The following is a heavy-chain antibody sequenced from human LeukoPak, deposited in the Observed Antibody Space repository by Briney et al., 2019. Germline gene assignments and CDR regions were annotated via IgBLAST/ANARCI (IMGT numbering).Heavy chain of an antibody. CDR3: AKDRVTAAGYYFDY. J-gene: IGHJ4*02. D-gene: IGHD6-13*01. CDR1: GFTFSNDG. Sequence: GGSLRLSRAAAGFTFSNDGTHSVRQAPGKGREWVSVISVDGSAKYYADSVKGRFTISRDNSKNTLYLQMTSLRAEDTAVYYCAKDRVTAAGYYFDYWGQGTLVTASS. V-gene: IGHV3-30*18. CDR2: ISVDGSAK.